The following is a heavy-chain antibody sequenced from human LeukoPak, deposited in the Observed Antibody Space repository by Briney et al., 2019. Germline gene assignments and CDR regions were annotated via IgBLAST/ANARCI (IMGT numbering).Heavy chain of an antibody. CDR3: ARQIARGYGINFYYMDV. D-gene: IGHD3-10*01. Sequence: PSGTLPLTCTISGGSIISSSHYWGWIRQPPGKGLEWIGSVIGSTLYDGSSGYNPSLNSRLTISVDTSKNQFSLRLSPVTATDTAVYYCARQIARGYGINFYYMDVWGKGTTVTVSS. CDR2: TLYDGSS. J-gene: IGHJ6*03. CDR1: GGSIISSSHY. V-gene: IGHV4-39*01.